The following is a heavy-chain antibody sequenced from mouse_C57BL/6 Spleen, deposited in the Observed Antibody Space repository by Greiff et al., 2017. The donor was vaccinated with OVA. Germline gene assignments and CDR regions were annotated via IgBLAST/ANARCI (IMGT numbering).Heavy chain of an antibody. V-gene: IGHV5-16*01. CDR1: GFTFSDYY. D-gene: IGHD1-1*01. J-gene: IGHJ4*01. Sequence: EVNVVESEGGLVQPGSSMKLSCTASGFTFSDYYMAWVRQVPEKGLEWVANINYDGSSTYYLDSLKSRFIISRDNAKNILYLQMSSLKSEDTATYYCARDGSSYAMDYWGQGTSVTVSS. CDR3: ARDGSSYAMDY. CDR2: INYDGSST.